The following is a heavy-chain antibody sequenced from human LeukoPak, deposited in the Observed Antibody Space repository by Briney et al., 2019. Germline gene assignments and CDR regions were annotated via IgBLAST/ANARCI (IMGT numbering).Heavy chain of an antibody. CDR1: GVTLSPYG. Sequence: PGGSLRLSCAASGVTLSPYGMHWVRQAPGKGLEWVAVISYEGGTQHYADSVKGRFIISRDNPRNTLYLQMNILRTEDTAVYYCAKEGTPHVSTWYDLWGQGTQVIASS. V-gene: IGHV3-30*18. CDR3: AKEGTPHVSTWYDL. J-gene: IGHJ5*02. D-gene: IGHD3-10*01. CDR2: ISYEGGTQ.